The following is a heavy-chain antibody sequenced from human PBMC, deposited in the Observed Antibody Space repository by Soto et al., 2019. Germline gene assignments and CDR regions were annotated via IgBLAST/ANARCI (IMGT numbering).Heavy chain of an antibody. CDR1: GGTFSSYA. J-gene: IGHJ4*02. D-gene: IGHD3-10*01. CDR2: IIPIFGTA. CDR3: ARIWDYYGSGSDSIDYFDY. Sequence: SVKVSCKASGGTFSSYAISWVRQAPGQGLEWMGGIIPIFGTANYAQKFQGRVTITADESTSTAYMELSSPRSEDTAVYYCARIWDYYGSGSDSIDYFDYWGQGTLVTVSS. V-gene: IGHV1-69*13.